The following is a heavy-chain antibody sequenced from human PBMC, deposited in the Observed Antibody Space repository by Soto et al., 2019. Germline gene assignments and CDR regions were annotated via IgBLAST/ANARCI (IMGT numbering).Heavy chain of an antibody. Sequence: QVQLVESGGGVVQPGRSLRLSCAASGFTFSSYGMHWVRQAPGKGLEWVAVISYDGSNKYYADSVKGRFTISRDNSKNTLYLQTNSLRAEDTAVYYCAKDLFNALVAAAVLGYYGMDVWGQGTTVTVSS. V-gene: IGHV3-30*18. CDR1: GFTFSSYG. J-gene: IGHJ6*02. CDR3: AKDLFNALVAAAVLGYYGMDV. CDR2: ISYDGSNK. D-gene: IGHD6-13*01.